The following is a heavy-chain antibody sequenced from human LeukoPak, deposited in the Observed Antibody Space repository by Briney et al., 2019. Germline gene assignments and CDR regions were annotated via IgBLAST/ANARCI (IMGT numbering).Heavy chain of an antibody. CDR1: GGSMSTYY. CDR2: IYYSGST. J-gene: IGHJ4*02. D-gene: IGHD2-2*01. Sequence: SETLSLTCTVSGGSMSTYYWSWIRQTPGKGLEWIGYIYYSGSTYYNPSLKSRVTISVDTSKNQFSLKLSSVTAADTALYYCAEETSLEGQLLKNSYYFDYWGQGTLVTVSS. CDR3: AEETSLEGQLLKNSYYFDY. V-gene: IGHV4-59*04.